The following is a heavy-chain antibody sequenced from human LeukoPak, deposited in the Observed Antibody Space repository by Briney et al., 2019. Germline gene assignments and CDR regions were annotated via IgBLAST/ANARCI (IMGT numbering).Heavy chain of an antibody. V-gene: IGHV4-59*12. CDR2: IYYSGST. D-gene: IGHD2-2*01. CDR3: ARGSDAIVVVPAAMPGDAFDI. CDR1: GGSFSGYY. Sequence: SETLSLTCAVYGGSFSGYYWSWIRQPPGKGLEWIGYIYYSGSTNYNPSLKSRVTMSVDTSKNQFSLKLSSVTAADTAVYYCARGSDAIVVVPAAMPGDAFDIWGQGTMVTVSS. J-gene: IGHJ3*02.